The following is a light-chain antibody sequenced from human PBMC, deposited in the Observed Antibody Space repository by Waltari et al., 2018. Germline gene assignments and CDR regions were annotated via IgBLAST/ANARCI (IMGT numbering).Light chain of an antibody. J-gene: IGKJ1*01. V-gene: IGKV1-39*01. Sequence: DIQMTQSPPSLSASAGDSVTITCRASQSISSYLNWYQQKPGIAPKLLIYAASSLQSGVPSRFSGSGSGRDFTLIISSLQPEDFTTYSCQQSYSHTRTFGQGTKVEIK. CDR3: QQSYSHTRT. CDR1: QSISSY. CDR2: AAS.